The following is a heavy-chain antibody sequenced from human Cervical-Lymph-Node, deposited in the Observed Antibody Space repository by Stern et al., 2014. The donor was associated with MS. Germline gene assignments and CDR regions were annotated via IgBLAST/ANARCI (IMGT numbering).Heavy chain of an antibody. J-gene: IGHJ5*02. CDR1: GGTFSKFP. V-gene: IGHV1-69*01. Sequence: QVQLVQYGAEVTKPGSSVKVSCKASGGTFSKFPSSWVRQAPGQGLEWMGGIFPVFGTPSYAQEFRGRVPVTADVSTSTVYMELSSLRSDDTAVYYCALSSETSDRWYSLGYDLWGQGTLVTVSS. D-gene: IGHD6-13*01. CDR3: ALSSETSDRWYSLGYDL. CDR2: IFPVFGTP.